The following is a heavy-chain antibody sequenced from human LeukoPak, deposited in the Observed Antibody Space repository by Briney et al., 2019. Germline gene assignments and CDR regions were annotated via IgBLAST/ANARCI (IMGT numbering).Heavy chain of an antibody. D-gene: IGHD6-6*01. J-gene: IGHJ4*02. CDR3: ARRGGSSSRRSPIDY. CDR1: GSTFSDYW. Sequence: GGSLRLSCTASGSTFSDYWMTWVRQAPGKGPEWVANIKQDGSQRYYVDSVRGRFTISRDNAKNSLFLQMNGLRAEDTAVYCARRGGSSSRRSPIDYWGQGTLVTVSS. CDR2: IKQDGSQR. V-gene: IGHV3-7*01.